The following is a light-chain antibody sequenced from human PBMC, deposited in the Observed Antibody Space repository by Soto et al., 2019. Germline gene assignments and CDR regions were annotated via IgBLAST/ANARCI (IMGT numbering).Light chain of an antibody. Sequence: EIVLTQSPATLSLSPGERATLSCRASQSVSSYLAWYQQKPGQAPRLLIYDASNRATGIPARFSGSGSSTDITLTITSLAPEDFAVDYEQQHSNWYNFGKGTKLEIK. J-gene: IGKJ2*01. CDR1: QSVSSY. CDR2: DAS. V-gene: IGKV3-11*01. CDR3: QQHSNWYN.